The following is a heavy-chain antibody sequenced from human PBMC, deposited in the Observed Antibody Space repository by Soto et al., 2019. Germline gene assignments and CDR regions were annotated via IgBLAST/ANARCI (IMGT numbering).Heavy chain of an antibody. J-gene: IGHJ4*02. Sequence: GGSLRLSCAASGFTFSSYSMNCVRQAPGKGLEWVSYISSSSSTIYYADSVKGRFTISRDNAKNSLYLQMNSLRDEDTAVYYCARDELDPDCSGGSCYSQHWGQGTLVTVSS. CDR1: GFTFSSYS. CDR3: ARDELDPDCSGGSCYSQH. CDR2: ISSSSSTI. D-gene: IGHD2-15*01. V-gene: IGHV3-48*02.